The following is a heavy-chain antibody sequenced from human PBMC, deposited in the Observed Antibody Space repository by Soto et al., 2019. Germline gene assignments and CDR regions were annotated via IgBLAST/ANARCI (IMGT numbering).Heavy chain of an antibody. V-gene: IGHV1-2*04. CDR3: ARDLDGYCSGGSCYPGAFDI. CDR1: GYTFTGYY. CDR2: INPNSGGT. J-gene: IGHJ3*02. D-gene: IGHD2-15*01. Sequence: SVKVSCKASGYTFTGYYMHWVRQAPGQGLEWMGWINPNSGGTNYAQKFQGWVTMTRDTSISTAYMELSRLRSDDTAVYYCARDLDGYCSGGSCYPGAFDIWGQGTMVTVSS.